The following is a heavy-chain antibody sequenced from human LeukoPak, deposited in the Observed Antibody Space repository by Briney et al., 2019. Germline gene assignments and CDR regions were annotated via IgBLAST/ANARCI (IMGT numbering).Heavy chain of an antibody. CDR1: GGTFSSYA. J-gene: IGHJ4*02. CDR3: ASELYGDYAAFDY. D-gene: IGHD4-17*01. CDR2: IIPIFGTA. V-gene: IGHV1-69*06. Sequence: ASVKVSCKASGGTFSSYAISWVRQAPGQGLEWMGGIIPIFGTANYAQKFQGRVTITADKSTSTAYMEPSSLRSEDTAVYYCASELYGDYAAFDYWGQGTLVTVSS.